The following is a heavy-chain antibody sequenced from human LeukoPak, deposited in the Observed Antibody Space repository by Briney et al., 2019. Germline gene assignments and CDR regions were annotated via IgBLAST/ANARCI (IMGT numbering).Heavy chain of an antibody. CDR2: ISGSGGST. CDR3: AKEVGATGFDP. CDR1: GFTFSNNW. Sequence: GGSLRLSCAASGFTFSNNWMTWVRQAPGKGLEWVSAISGSGGSTYYADSVKGRFTISRDNSKNTLYLQMNSLRAEDTAVYYCAKEVGATGFDPWGQGTLVTVSS. D-gene: IGHD1-26*01. J-gene: IGHJ5*02. V-gene: IGHV3-23*01.